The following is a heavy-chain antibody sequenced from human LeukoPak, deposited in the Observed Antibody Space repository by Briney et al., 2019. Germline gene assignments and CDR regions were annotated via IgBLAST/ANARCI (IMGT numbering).Heavy chain of an antibody. D-gene: IGHD1-26*01. CDR1: GAPIRSSF. CDR3: TRNRGYYVNDY. V-gene: IGHV4-59*01. J-gene: IGHJ4*02. Sequence: SETLSLTCTVSGAPIRSSFWNWIRQPPGRGLEWIGYLSMRGTTNYNPSLKSRVTISADTSENQFSLKVSSVTAADTAVYYCTRNRGYYVNDYWGQGILVTVSS. CDR2: LSMRGTT.